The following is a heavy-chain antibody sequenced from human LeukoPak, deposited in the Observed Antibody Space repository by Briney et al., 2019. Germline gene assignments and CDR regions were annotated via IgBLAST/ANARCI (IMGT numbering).Heavy chain of an antibody. CDR3: ATNLATVVTPAYY. J-gene: IGHJ4*02. D-gene: IGHD4-23*01. CDR1: GYTLTELS. CDR2: FDPEDGET. Sequence: ASVKVSCKVSGYTLTELSMHWVRQAPGKGLEWMGGFDPEDGETIYVQKFQGRVTMTEDTSTDTVYMELSSLRSEDTAVYYCATNLATVVTPAYYWGQGTLVTVSP. V-gene: IGHV1-24*01.